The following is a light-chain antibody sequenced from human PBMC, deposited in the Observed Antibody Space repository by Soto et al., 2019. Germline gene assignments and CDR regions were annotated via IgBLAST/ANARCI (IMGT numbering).Light chain of an antibody. J-gene: IGKJ1*01. V-gene: IGKV1-5*03. CDR3: QHYYSYPWT. CDR2: KAS. CDR1: QGINVW. Sequence: DIQMTQSPSTLSASVGDRATITCRASQGINVWLAWYQHKPGKAPKILIYKASILESGVPSRFSGSGSGTEFTLTISSLQPDDFATYYCQHYYSYPWTFAQGTKVDMK.